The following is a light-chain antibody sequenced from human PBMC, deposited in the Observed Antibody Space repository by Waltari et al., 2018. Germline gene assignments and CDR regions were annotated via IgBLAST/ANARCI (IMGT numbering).Light chain of an antibody. CDR3: AAWDDSLNGL. Sequence: QSVLTQPPSASGTPGPRVTIPCSGSSSNIGSNTVNWYQQLPGTAPKLLIYSNKPRPPGVPDRFSGSKSGTSASLAISGLQSEDEADYYCAAWDDSLNGLFGGGTKLTVL. CDR1: SSNIGSNT. V-gene: IGLV1-44*01. CDR2: SNK. J-gene: IGLJ2*01.